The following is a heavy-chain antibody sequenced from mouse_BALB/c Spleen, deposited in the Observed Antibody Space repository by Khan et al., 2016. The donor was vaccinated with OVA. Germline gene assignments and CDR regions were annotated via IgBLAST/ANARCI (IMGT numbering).Heavy chain of an antibody. J-gene: IGHJ4*01. Sequence: DLVKPGASVKLSCKASGYTFTSYWINWIKQRPGQGLEWIGRIGPGSGSTSYNEMFTGKATLTVDTTSSTVYIQLSSLSSEDSAVYYVARSNYYGSSLYAMDYWGQGTSVTVSA. D-gene: IGHD1-1*01. V-gene: IGHV1S41*01. CDR1: GYTFTSYW. CDR2: IGPGSGST. CDR3: ARSNYYGSSLYAMDY.